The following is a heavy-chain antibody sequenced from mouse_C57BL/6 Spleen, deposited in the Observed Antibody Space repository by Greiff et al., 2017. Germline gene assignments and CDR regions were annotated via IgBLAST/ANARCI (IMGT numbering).Heavy chain of an antibody. CDR3: SRSRGFAY. J-gene: IGHJ3*01. CDR2: IDPSDSYN. CDR1: GYTFTSYW. V-gene: IGHV1-69*01. Sequence: QVQLQQSGAELVMPGASVKLSCKASGYTFTSYWMHWVKQRPGQGLEWIGEIDPSDSYNNYNQKFKGKSTLTVDKSSSAAYMQLSSLTAEDSAVYYCSRSRGFAYWGQGTLVTVSA.